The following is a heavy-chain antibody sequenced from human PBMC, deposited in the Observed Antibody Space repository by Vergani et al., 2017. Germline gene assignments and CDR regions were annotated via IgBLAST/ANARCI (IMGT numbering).Heavy chain of an antibody. CDR2: ISGSGSTT. V-gene: IGHV3-23*01. D-gene: IGHD2-15*01. J-gene: IGHJ4*02. Sequence: EVQLLESGGGLVQPGGSLRLSCAASGFSFSDYAMSWVRQAPGKGLEWVAAISGSGSTTYYADSVKGRFTVSRDNSKNTLFLQMNSLRAEDTAVYYCASKRGACRAAYCHSYDFWGPGTLVGVSS. CDR3: ASKRGACRAAYCHSYDF. CDR1: GFSFSDYA.